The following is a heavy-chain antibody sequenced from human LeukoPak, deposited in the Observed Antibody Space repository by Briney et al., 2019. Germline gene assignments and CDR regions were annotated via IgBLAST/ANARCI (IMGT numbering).Heavy chain of an antibody. CDR1: GYTFTSYD. V-gene: IGHV1-8*01. D-gene: IGHD3-22*01. CDR3: ARVSKYYYDSSGYLGAFDI. J-gene: IGHJ3*02. Sequence: ASVKVSCKASGYTFTSYDINWVRQATGQGLEWMGWMNPNSGNTGYAQKFQGRVTMTRNTSISTAYMELSSLRSEDTAVYYCARVSKYYYDSSGYLGAFDIWGQGTMVTVSS. CDR2: MNPNSGNT.